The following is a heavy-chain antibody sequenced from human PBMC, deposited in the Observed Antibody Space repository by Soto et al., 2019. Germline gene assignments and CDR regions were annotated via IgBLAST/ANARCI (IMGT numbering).Heavy chain of an antibody. CDR1: GYILTGYS. D-gene: IGHD5-18*01. J-gene: IGHJ6*02. Sequence: QVYLVQSGAEVRRPGASGKVSCTAFGYILTGYSLHWVRQAPGQGLEWKGWIDHNSGATNAAERFHGRVSMTRDTSSSAAYLEVRSLRSADTAVYYCARGYGSSPNMELRFGMDVWGQVTTISVSS. CDR3: ARGYGSSPNMELRFGMDV. V-gene: IGHV1-2*02. CDR2: IDHNSGAT.